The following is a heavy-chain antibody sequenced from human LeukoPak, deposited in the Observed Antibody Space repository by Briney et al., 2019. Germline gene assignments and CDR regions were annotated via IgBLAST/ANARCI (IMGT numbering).Heavy chain of an antibody. CDR3: ARGYWNDGLDY. CDR2: FYTSGST. D-gene: IGHD1-1*01. CDR1: GGSISSGSYY. V-gene: IGHV4-61*02. J-gene: IGHJ4*02. Sequence: SETLSLTCTVSGGSISSGSYYWSWIRQPAGKGLEWIGRFYTSGSTNYNPSLKSRVTISVDTSKNQFSLKLSSVTAADTAVYYCARGYWNDGLDYWGQGTLVTVSS.